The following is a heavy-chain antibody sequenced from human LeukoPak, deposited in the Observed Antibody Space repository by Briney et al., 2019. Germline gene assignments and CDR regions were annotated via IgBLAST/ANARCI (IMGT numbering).Heavy chain of an antibody. CDR3: ASPAYYGGTPYYLDY. J-gene: IGHJ4*02. CDR2: IYSGGST. D-gene: IGHD4-23*01. V-gene: IGHV3-66*02. CDR1: GFTVSSNY. Sequence: RGSLRLSCAASGFTVSSNYMSWVRPAPGKGLEWVSVIYSGGSTYYADSVKGRFTISRDNSKNTLYLQMNSLRAEDTAVYYCASPAYYGGTPYYLDYWGQGTLVTVSS.